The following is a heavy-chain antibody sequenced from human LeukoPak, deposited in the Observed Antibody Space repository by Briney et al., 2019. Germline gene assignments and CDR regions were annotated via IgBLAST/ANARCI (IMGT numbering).Heavy chain of an antibody. V-gene: IGHV4-39*07. D-gene: IGHD3-3*02. CDR2: IYYSGST. J-gene: IGHJ5*02. Sequence: PSETLSLTCTVSGGSISSSSYYWGWIRQPPGKGLEWIGSIYYSGSTYYNPSLKSRVTISVDTSKNQFSLKLSSVTAADTAVYYCARDLPAYYHRHLGWFDPWGQGTLVTASS. CDR1: GGSISSSSYY. CDR3: ARDLPAYYHRHLGWFDP.